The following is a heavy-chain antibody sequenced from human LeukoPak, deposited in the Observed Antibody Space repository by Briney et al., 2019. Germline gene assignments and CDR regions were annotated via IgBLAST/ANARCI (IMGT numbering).Heavy chain of an antibody. CDR2: ISASGGIK. V-gene: IGHV3-23*01. CDR1: GFTFSSYA. D-gene: IGHD3-10*01. CDR3: AGSGAGEDYFHY. J-gene: IGHJ4*02. Sequence: GGSLRLSCAASGFTFSSYAMHWVRQAPGKGLEWVSGISASGGIKDYTDSVKGRFTISRDSSKNTLSLQMNSLGAEDTAVYFCAGSGAGEDYFHYWGQGSLVIVSS.